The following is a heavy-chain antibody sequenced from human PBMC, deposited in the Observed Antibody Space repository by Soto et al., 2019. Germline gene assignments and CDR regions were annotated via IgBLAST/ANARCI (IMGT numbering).Heavy chain of an antibody. CDR1: GGSIDIYY. CDR2: IYYSGST. V-gene: IGHV4-59*01. D-gene: IGHD4-17*01. J-gene: IGHJ6*03. Sequence: SETLFLTCPVSGGSIDIYYWTWIRQPPGKGQEWIGYIYYSGSTNYNPSLKSRVTISLDTSKNQFSLKLSSVTAADTAVYYCLRDGPVTTDYYYRHVWGKGTSVT. CDR3: LRDGPVTTDYYYRHV.